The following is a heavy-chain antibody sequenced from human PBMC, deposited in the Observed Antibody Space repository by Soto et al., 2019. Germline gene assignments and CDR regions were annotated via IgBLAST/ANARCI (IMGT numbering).Heavy chain of an antibody. CDR1: GYTFTSYA. V-gene: IGHV1-3*01. CDR2: INAGNGNT. D-gene: IGHD6-13*01. J-gene: IGHJ4*02. Sequence: QVQLVQSGAEVKKPGASVKVSCKASGYTFTSYAMHWVRQAPGQRLEWMGWINAGNGNTKYSQKSQGRVTITRDTSASTAYMELSSLRSEDTAVYYCARGSSWYSYYFDYWGQGTLVTVSS. CDR3: ARGSSWYSYYFDY.